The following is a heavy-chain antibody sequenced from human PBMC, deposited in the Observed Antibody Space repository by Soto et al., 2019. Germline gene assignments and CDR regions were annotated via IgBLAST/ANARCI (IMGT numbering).Heavy chain of an antibody. Sequence: QVQLQGSGPGLLKPSETLSLTCAVSGDSISSSVWWAWVRQPPGKGLEWIGEIFHSGSTNYNPSLKSRATMSVDKSKNQFSLNLTSVTAADTALYYCARQAWTRLDCWGQGTLVAVSS. V-gene: IGHV4-4*02. CDR2: IFHSGST. CDR3: ARQAWTRLDC. CDR1: GDSISSSVW. J-gene: IGHJ4*02. D-gene: IGHD2-2*01.